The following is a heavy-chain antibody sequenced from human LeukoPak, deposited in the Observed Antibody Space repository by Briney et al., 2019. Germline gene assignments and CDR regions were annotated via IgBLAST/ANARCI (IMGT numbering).Heavy chain of an antibody. Sequence: SETLSLTCAVYGGSFSGYYWSWIRQPPGKGLELIGEINHSGSTNYNPSLKSRVTISVDTSKNQFSLKLSSVTAADTAVYYCARAGLDFWSGYVDYYYYMDVWGKGTTVTVSS. V-gene: IGHV4-34*01. CDR3: ARAGLDFWSGYVDYYYYMDV. J-gene: IGHJ6*03. CDR2: INHSGST. CDR1: GGSFSGYY. D-gene: IGHD3-3*01.